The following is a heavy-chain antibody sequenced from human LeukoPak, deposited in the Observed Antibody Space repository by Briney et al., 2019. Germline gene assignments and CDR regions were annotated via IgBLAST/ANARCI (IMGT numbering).Heavy chain of an antibody. CDR1: GFTFSSYG. J-gene: IGHJ4*02. V-gene: IGHV3-30*02. CDR2: IRYDGSNK. D-gene: IGHD1-1*01. Sequence: PGGSLRLSCAASGFTFSSYGMHWVRQAPGKGLEWVAFIRYDGSNKYYADSVKGRFTISRDNAKNSLYLQMNSLRVEDTAVYFCAREDDPKPKYDYWGQGTLVTVSS. CDR3: AREDDPKPKYDY.